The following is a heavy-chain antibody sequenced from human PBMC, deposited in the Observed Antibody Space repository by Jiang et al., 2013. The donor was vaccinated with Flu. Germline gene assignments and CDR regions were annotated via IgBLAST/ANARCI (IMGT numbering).Heavy chain of an antibody. J-gene: IGHJ5*02. Sequence: DPEDGETIYAXKFQGRVTMTEDTSTDTAYMELSSLRSEDTAVYYCATAYPFWFDPWGQGTLVTVSS. V-gene: IGHV1-24*01. CDR3: ATAYPFWFDP. CDR2: DPEDGET.